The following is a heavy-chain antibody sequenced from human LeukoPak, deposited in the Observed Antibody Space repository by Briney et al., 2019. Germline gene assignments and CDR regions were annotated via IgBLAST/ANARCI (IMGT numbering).Heavy chain of an antibody. Sequence: SETLSLTCTVSGGSISSYYWSWIRQPPGKGLEWIGYIYYSGSTNYTPSLKSRITISLDTSKNQFSLKLSSVIAADTAVYYCARVFEIDAFDIWGQGTMVTVSS. J-gene: IGHJ3*02. CDR1: GGSISSYY. CDR3: ARVFEIDAFDI. V-gene: IGHV4-59*12. CDR2: IYYSGST. D-gene: IGHD3-9*01.